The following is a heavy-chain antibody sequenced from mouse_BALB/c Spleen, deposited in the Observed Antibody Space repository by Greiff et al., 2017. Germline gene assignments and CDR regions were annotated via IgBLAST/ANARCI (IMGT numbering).Heavy chain of an antibody. D-gene: IGHD2-14*01. Sequence: VHLVESGPGLVQPSQSLSITCTVSGFSLTSYGVHWVRQSPGKGLEWLGVIWSGGSTDYNAAFISRLSISKDNSKSQVFFKMNSLQANDTAIYYCARNLDRYYAMDYWGQGTSVTVSS. V-gene: IGHV2-2*02. J-gene: IGHJ4*01. CDR3: ARNLDRYYAMDY. CDR2: IWSGGST. CDR1: GFSLTSYG.